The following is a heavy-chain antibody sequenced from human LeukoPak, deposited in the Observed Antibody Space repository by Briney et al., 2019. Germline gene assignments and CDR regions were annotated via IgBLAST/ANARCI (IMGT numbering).Heavy chain of an antibody. CDR1: GFTFSSYG. V-gene: IGHV3-33*01. J-gene: IGHJ6*02. CDR3: ARGGDYYGSGSYYKPPRYGMDV. CDR2: IWYDGSNK. D-gene: IGHD3-10*01. Sequence: GRSLRLSCAASGFTFSSYGMHWVRQAPGKGLEWVAVIWYDGSNKYYADSVKGRFTISRDNSKNTLYLQMNSLRAEDTAVYYCARGGDYYGSGSYYKPPRYGMDVWGQGTTVTVSS.